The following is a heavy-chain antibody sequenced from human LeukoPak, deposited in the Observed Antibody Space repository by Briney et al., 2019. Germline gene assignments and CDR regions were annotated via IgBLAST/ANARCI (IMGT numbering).Heavy chain of an antibody. D-gene: IGHD3-16*01. CDR1: GFSVSTSGVG. J-gene: IGHJ4*02. CDR3: AHRGIASRGYYDIFDY. CDR2: IYWDDDR. V-gene: IGHV2-5*02. Sequence: KESGPTLVKPTQTLTLTCTLSGFSVSTSGVGVGWIRQPPGKALEWLARIYWDDDRRYSPSLRSRLTITKDTSKNQVVLTMTNMHPVDTATYYCAHRGIASRGYYDIFDYWGQGTLVTVSS.